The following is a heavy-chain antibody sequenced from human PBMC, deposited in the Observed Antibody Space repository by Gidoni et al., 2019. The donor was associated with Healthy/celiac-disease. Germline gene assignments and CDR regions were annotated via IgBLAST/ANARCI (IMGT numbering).Heavy chain of an antibody. CDR3: ARLGSGRHLTPSNWFDP. D-gene: IGHD6-19*01. J-gene: IGHJ5*02. Sequence: QVQLQESGPGLVQPSETLSLTCTVSGGSISSYYWSWIRQPPGKGLEWIGYIYYSGSTNYNPSLKSRVTISVDTSKNQFSLKLSSVTAADTAVYYCARLGSGRHLTPSNWFDPWGQGTLVTVSS. V-gene: IGHV4-59*08. CDR1: GGSISSYY. CDR2: IYYSGST.